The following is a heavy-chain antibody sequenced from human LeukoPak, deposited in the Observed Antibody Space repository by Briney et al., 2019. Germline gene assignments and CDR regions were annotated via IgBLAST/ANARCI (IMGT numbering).Heavy chain of an antibody. CDR1: GFNFSDYY. D-gene: IGHD3-22*01. CDR2: ISGSGGST. Sequence: QPGGSLRLSCAASGFNFSDYYMSWIRQAPGKGLEWVSAISGSGGSTYYADSVKGRFTISRDNSKNTLYLQMNSLRAEDTAVYYCAKDGGSYYDSSGYYGVRRRGQVFDYWGQGTLVTVSS. CDR3: AKDGGSYYDSSGYYGVRRRGQVFDY. J-gene: IGHJ4*02. V-gene: IGHV3-23*01.